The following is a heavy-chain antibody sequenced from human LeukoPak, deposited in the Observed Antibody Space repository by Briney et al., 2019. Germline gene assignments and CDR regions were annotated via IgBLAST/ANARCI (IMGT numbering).Heavy chain of an antibody. CDR2: INPNSGGT. Sequence: GASVKVSCKASGYTFTGYYMHWVRQAPGQGLEWMGWINPNSGGTNYAQKFQGRVTMTRDTSISTAYMELSRLRSDDTAVYYCARGRADYSNYNNWFDPWGQGTLVTVSS. CDR1: GYTFTGYY. CDR3: ARGRADYSNYNNWFDP. J-gene: IGHJ5*02. V-gene: IGHV1-2*02. D-gene: IGHD4-11*01.